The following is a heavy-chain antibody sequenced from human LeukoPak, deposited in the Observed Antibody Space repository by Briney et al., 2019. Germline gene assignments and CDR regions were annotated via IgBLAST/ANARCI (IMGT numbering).Heavy chain of an antibody. D-gene: IGHD5-18*01. CDR1: GYTFTGYY. J-gene: IGHJ4*02. Sequence: ASVKVSCKASGYTFTGYYMHWVRQAPGQGLEWMGWSSAYNGNTKYVQKFQGRVTMTTDTSTSTAYMELRSLRSDDTAIFYCVRDLGVDTSMIFFDFWGQGTLVTVSS. CDR3: VRDLGVDTSMIFFDF. V-gene: IGHV1-18*04. CDR2: SSAYNGNT.